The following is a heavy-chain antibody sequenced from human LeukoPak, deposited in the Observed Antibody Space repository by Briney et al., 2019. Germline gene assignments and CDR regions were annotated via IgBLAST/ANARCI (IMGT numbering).Heavy chain of an antibody. CDR1: GGSISSYY. D-gene: IGHD1-1*01. J-gene: IGHJ3*02. CDR3: ARDGRATGAFDI. V-gene: IGHV4-59*01. CDR2: IYYSGST. Sequence: SETLSLTCTVSGGSISSYYWNWIRQPPGRGLEWIGYIYYSGSTSYNPSLKSRVTISVDTSKSLFSLRLNSVAAADTAVYYCARDGRATGAFDIWGQGTMVTVSP.